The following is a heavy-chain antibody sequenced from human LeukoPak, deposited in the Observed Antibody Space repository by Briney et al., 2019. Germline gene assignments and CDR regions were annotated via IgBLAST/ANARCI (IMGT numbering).Heavy chain of an antibody. CDR3: VRNLAVAGTCFDS. J-gene: IGHJ4*02. CDR1: GSTFSNYW. CDR2: IKQDGSDR. D-gene: IGHD6-19*01. Sequence: GGSLRLSCAASGSTFSNYWMSWVRQAPGTGLEWVANIKQDGSDRNYVTSVRGRFTISRDNAESSLYLQMNSLRVEDTAVYYCVRNLAVAGTCFDSWGQGTLVTVSS. V-gene: IGHV3-7*03.